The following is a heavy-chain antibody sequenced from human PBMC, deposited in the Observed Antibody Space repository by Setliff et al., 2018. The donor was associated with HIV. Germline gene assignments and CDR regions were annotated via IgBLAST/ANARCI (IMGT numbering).Heavy chain of an antibody. J-gene: IGHJ3*02. Sequence: SETLSLTCNVSGYSISSGFYWGWIRQPPGKGLEWIGNIFHSGNTDQNPSLKSRVTMSVETSENQFSLRLNSVTAADTAVYYCARALAVEADAFDIWGQGTMVTVSS. CDR2: IFHSGNT. CDR1: GYSISSGFY. CDR3: ARALAVEADAFDI. V-gene: IGHV4-38-2*02. D-gene: IGHD6-19*01.